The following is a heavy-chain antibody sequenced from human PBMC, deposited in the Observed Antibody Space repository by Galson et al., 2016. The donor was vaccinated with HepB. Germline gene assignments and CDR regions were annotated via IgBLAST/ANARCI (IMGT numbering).Heavy chain of an antibody. Sequence: APGKGLEWVATINPDGNEKAYVDSVKGRFTMSRDNAKDSLHLQMNSLRAEDTGVYYCVTSQGYWGQGTLVTVSS. J-gene: IGHJ4*02. CDR3: VTSQGY. V-gene: IGHV3-7*03. CDR2: INPDGNEK.